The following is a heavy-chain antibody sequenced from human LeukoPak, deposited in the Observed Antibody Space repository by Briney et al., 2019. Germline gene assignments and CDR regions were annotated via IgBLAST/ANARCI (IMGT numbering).Heavy chain of an antibody. CDR1: GFRFNTYW. CDR3: ARDTLGEGEDANYAVYYFDY. D-gene: IGHD4/OR15-4a*01. Sequence: SGGSSRLSCAASGFRFNTYWMSWVRQAPGKGLEWVANIKQDGNEKYYADSVKGRFTISRDNGKNSLDLQMNSLRADDTAVYYCARDTLGEGEDANYAVYYFDYWGQGTVVTVSS. CDR2: IKQDGNEK. V-gene: IGHV3-7*01. J-gene: IGHJ4*02.